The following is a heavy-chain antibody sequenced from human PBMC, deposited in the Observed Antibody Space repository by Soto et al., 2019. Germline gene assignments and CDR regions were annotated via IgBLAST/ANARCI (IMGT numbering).Heavy chain of an antibody. V-gene: IGHV4-59*01. D-gene: IGHD3-22*01. J-gene: IGHJ3*02. CDR1: RASISSSY. CDR2: VYYSGST. CDR3: ARGYYDSSGQSNTFDI. Sequence: SETLSLTCSVSRASISSSYWRWARQSAGKGLEWIGYVYYSGSTNYNPSLKSRVTISVDTSKNQFSLKLSSVTAADTAVYYCARGYYDSSGQSNTFDIWGQGTMVT.